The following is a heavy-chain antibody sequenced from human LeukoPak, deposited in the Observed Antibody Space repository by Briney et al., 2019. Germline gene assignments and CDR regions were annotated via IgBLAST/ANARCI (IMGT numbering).Heavy chain of an antibody. Sequence: ASETLSLTCTVSGGSISSGSYYWSWIRQPAGKGLEWIGRIYTSGSTNYNPSLKSRVTISLDTSKNQFSLKLSSVTAADTAVYYCAGPLLRYFDWNIFEGFDYWGQGTLVTVSS. CDR1: GGSISSGSYY. V-gene: IGHV4-61*02. D-gene: IGHD3-9*01. CDR2: IYTSGST. CDR3: AGPLLRYFDWNIFEGFDY. J-gene: IGHJ4*02.